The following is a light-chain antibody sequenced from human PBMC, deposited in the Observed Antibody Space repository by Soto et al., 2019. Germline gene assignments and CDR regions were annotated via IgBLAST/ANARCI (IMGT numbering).Light chain of an antibody. CDR3: QQYNAFPPT. CDR1: QNINIW. V-gene: IGKV1D-16*01. Sequence: DVQLTQSPSSLSTAVGDRVSITCRASQNINIWLAWYQLKPGKAPKSLIYATSTLQNEVPSRFSGSGSGTDFTLTINNLQPEDFATYYCQQYNAFPPTFGGGTKVEIK. CDR2: ATS. J-gene: IGKJ4*01.